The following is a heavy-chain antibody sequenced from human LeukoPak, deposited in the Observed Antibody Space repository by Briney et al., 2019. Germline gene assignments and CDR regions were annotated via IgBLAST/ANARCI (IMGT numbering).Heavy chain of an antibody. V-gene: IGHV4-39*07. J-gene: IGHJ5*02. CDR3: ARDCFPLYCSSTSCDSNWFDP. Sequence: SETLSLTCTVSGGSISSSSYYWGWIRQPPGKGLEWIGSIYYSGSTYYNPSLKSRVTISVDTSKNQFSLKLSSVTAADTAVYYCARDCFPLYCSSTSCDSNWFDPWGQGTLVTVSS. CDR1: GGSISSSSYY. D-gene: IGHD2-2*01. CDR2: IYYSGST.